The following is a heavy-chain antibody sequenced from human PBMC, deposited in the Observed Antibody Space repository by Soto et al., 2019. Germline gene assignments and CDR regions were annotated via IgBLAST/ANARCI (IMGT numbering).Heavy chain of an antibody. J-gene: IGHJ6*03. CDR3: ARDSVDTAMVTLDYYYYYYMDV. D-gene: IGHD5-18*01. Sequence: GGSLRLSCAASGFTFSSYGMHWVRQAPGKGLEWVAVIWYDGSNKYYADSVKGRFTISRDNSKNTLYLQMNSLRAEDTAVYYCARDSVDTAMVTLDYYYYYYMDVWGKGTTVTVSS. V-gene: IGHV3-33*01. CDR1: GFTFSSYG. CDR2: IWYDGSNK.